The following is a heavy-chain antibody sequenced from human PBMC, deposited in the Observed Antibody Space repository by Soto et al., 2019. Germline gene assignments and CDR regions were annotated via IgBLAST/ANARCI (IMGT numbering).Heavy chain of an antibody. V-gene: IGHV3-23*01. CDR1: GFTFSSYA. J-gene: IGHJ4*02. CDR2: ISGSGGST. CDR3: AKDRYSSSWYPTKYYFDY. D-gene: IGHD6-13*01. Sequence: EVQLLESGGGLVQPGGSLRLSCAASGFTFSSYAMSWVRQAPGKGLEWVSAISGSGGSTSYADSVKGRFTISRDNSKNTLYLQMNSLRAEDTAVYYCAKDRYSSSWYPTKYYFDYWGQGTLVTVSS.